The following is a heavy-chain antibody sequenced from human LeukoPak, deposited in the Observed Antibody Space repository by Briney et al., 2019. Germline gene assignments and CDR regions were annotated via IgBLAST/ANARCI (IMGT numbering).Heavy chain of an antibody. D-gene: IGHD2-21*01. CDR3: ARGVVVVIANDAFDI. Sequence: SETLSLTCTVSGGSISSYYWSWIRQPPGKGLEWIGYIYYSGSTNYNPSLKSRVTISVDTSKNQFSLKLGSVTAADTAVYYCARGVVVVIANDAFDIWGQGTMVTVSS. CDR2: IYYSGST. V-gene: IGHV4-59*01. J-gene: IGHJ3*02. CDR1: GGSISSYY.